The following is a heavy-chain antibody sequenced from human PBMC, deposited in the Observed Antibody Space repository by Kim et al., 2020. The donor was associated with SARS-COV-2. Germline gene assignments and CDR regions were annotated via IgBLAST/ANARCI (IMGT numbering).Heavy chain of an antibody. V-gene: IGHV3-48*01. D-gene: IGHD5-18*01. CDR1: GFTFSSYI. J-gene: IGHJ4*02. Sequence: GGSLRLSCAASGFTFSSYIMNWVRQAPGKGLVWVSYINSVSSTIHYAGSVKGRFTISRDNAKNSLYLQMNSLRVEDTAVYYCARDGWDRYGDLDYWGQGTLVTVSS. CDR2: INSVSSTI. CDR3: ARDGWDRYGDLDY.